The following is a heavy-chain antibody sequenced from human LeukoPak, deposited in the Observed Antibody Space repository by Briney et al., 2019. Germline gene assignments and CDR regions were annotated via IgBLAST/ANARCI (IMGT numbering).Heavy chain of an antibody. CDR1: GGSIRSSNSF. D-gene: IGHD3-22*01. CDR3: AKGTWTMIVVAPDY. Sequence: PSETLSLTCSVSGGSIRSSNSFWGWIRQPPGERLEWIATIYYNGNTYYNPSLQSRVTISVDTSTNQFSLKLNSVLAADTAVYYCAKGTWTMIVVAPDYWGQGTLVTVSS. V-gene: IGHV4-39*07. J-gene: IGHJ4*02. CDR2: IYYNGNT.